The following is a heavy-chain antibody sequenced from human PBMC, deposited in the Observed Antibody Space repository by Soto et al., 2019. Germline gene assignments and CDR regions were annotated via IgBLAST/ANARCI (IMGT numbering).Heavy chain of an antibody. Sequence: PSETLSLTCDVSGASITSSHWWSWVRQSPGKGLEWIGEIYHTGNIHYRPSLKSRLTMSVDKSKNQFSMNLNAVTAADTAVYHCARLTFIGGSRPIALSGYFDLWGEGTLVTVSS. CDR3: ARLTFIGGSRPIALSGYFDL. CDR2: IYHTGNI. J-gene: IGHJ4*02. V-gene: IGHV4-4*02. D-gene: IGHD2-15*01. CDR1: GASITSSHW.